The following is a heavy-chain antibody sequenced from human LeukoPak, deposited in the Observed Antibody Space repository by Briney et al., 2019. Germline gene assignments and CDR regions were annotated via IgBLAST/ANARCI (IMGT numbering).Heavy chain of an antibody. CDR1: GGPFSGYY. CDR3: ARGLETYYDFWSGYDRGRYFDY. J-gene: IGHJ4*03. CDR2: VNHSGST. D-gene: IGHD3-3*01. V-gene: IGHV4-34*01. Sequence: SETLSLTCAVYGGPFSGYYWSWIRQPPGKGLEWIGEVNHSGSTNYNPSLKSRVTISVDTSKNQFPLKLSSVTAADTAVYYCARGLETYYDFWSGYDRGRYFDYWGQGTLVTVSS.